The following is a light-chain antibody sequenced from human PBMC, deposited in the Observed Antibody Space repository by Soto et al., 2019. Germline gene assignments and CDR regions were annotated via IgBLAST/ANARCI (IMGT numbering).Light chain of an antibody. J-gene: IGKJ1*01. Sequence: EIVLTQSPGTLSLSPGEIATLSFRASQSVSNNYLAWYQQKPGQAPRLLIYGASNRATGIPDRFSGSGSGTDFTLTISRLEPEDFAVYYCQQYGNSGTFGQGTKVDIK. CDR1: QSVSNNY. CDR3: QQYGNSGT. V-gene: IGKV3-20*01. CDR2: GAS.